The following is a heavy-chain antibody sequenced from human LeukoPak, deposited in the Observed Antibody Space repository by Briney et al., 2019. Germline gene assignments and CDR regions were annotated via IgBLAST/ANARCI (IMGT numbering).Heavy chain of an antibody. V-gene: IGHV3-48*01. CDR3: AKMAGGWQPESFDY. D-gene: IGHD6-19*01. J-gene: IGHJ4*02. CDR1: GFTFSSYS. CDR2: ISSSSSTI. Sequence: GGSLRLSCAASGFTFSSYSMNWVRQAPGKGLEWVSYISSSSSTIYYADSVKGRFTISRDNSKNTLYLQMNSLRAEDTAVYYCAKMAGGWQPESFDYWGQGTLVTVSS.